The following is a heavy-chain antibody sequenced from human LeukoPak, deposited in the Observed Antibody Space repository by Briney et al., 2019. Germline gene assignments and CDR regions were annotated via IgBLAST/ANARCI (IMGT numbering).Heavy chain of an antibody. Sequence: ASVKVSCKASGYTFTGYYMHWVRQAPGQGLEWMGWTNPNSGGTNYAQKFQGRVTMTRDTSISTAYMELSRLRSDDTAVYYCAREGGHDSSGYYGDYWGQGTLVTVSS. CDR3: AREGGHDSSGYYGDY. CDR2: TNPNSGGT. V-gene: IGHV1-2*02. J-gene: IGHJ4*02. CDR1: GYTFTGYY. D-gene: IGHD3-22*01.